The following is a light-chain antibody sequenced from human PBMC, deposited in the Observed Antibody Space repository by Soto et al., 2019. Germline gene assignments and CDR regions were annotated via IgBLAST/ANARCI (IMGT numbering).Light chain of an antibody. CDR3: RQYGSSPST. Sequence: EIVLTQSPGTLSLSPGERATLSCRASQSVSSSYLACYQQKPGQAPRFLIYGASSRATGIPDRFSGSGSGTDFSLTIIRLEPEDFAVYYCRQYGSSPSTFGQGTKVDI. CDR2: GAS. CDR1: QSVSSSY. V-gene: IGKV3-20*01. J-gene: IGKJ1*01.